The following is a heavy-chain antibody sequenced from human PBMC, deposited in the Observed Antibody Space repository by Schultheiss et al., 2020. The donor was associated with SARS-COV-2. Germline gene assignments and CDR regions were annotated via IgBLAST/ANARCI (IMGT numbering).Heavy chain of an antibody. CDR1: GFTFSDYY. CDR2: INHSGST. Sequence: GSLRLSCAASGFTFSDYYMSWIRQPPGKGLEWIGEINHSGSTNYNPSLKSRVTISVDTSKNQFSLKLSSVTAADTAVYYCARGHRHYYGSGTSWFDPWGQGTLVTVSS. J-gene: IGHJ5*02. D-gene: IGHD3-10*01. V-gene: IGHV4-34*01. CDR3: ARGHRHYYGSGTSWFDP.